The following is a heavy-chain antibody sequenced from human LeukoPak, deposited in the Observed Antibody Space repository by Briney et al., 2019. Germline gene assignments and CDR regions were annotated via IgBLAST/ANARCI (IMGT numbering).Heavy chain of an antibody. V-gene: IGHV3-11*01. CDR2: ISSSGSTI. Sequence: PGGSLRLSCAASGFTFRDYYMSWVRQAPGKGLEWVSYISSSGSTIYYADSVKGRSTISRDNAKNSLYLQMNSLRAEDTAVYYCALSYSGSYPYWGQGTLVTVSS. CDR1: GFTFRDYY. CDR3: ALSYSGSYPY. D-gene: IGHD3-10*01. J-gene: IGHJ4*02.